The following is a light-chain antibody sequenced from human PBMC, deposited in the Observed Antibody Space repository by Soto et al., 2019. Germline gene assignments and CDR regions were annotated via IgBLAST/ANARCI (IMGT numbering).Light chain of an antibody. J-gene: IGKJ1*01. CDR1: EVIGNS. Sequence: DIQMTQSPSSLSASVGDRVTITCRASEVIGNSLGWFQQKPGKAPETLIFAASSLQSGVPSRFSGSGSGTEFTLTISSLQPDDFATYYCQHYNSYSEAFGQGTKVDIK. CDR3: QHYNSYSEA. CDR2: AAS. V-gene: IGKV1-16*01.